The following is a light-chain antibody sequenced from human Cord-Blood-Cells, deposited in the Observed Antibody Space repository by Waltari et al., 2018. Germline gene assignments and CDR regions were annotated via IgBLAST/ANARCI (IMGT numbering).Light chain of an antibody. Sequence: DIVMTQSPLSLPVTPGEPASISCRSSQSLLHSNGYNYLDWYLQKPGQSPHLLIYLGSNRASGVPDRFSGIGSGTDFTLKISRVEAEDVGVYYCMQALQTPYTFGQGTKLEIK. CDR2: LGS. CDR3: MQALQTPYT. J-gene: IGKJ2*01. CDR1: QSLLHSNGYNY. V-gene: IGKV2-28*01.